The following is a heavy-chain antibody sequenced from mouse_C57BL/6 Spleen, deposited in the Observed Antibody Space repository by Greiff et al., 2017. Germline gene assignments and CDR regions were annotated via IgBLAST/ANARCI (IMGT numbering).Heavy chain of an antibody. V-gene: IGHV1-82*01. CDR2: IYPGDGNT. J-gene: IGHJ1*03. CDR3: ARGYGSSLAYFDV. Sequence: QVQLQQSGPELVKPGASVTISCKASGYAFSSSWLNWVKQRPGKGLEWIGRIYPGDGNTTDNGKFKGKATLTTDQSSSTAYMQISSLTSEDSAVYCCARGYGSSLAYFDVWGTGTTVTVSS. D-gene: IGHD1-1*01. CDR1: GYAFSSSW.